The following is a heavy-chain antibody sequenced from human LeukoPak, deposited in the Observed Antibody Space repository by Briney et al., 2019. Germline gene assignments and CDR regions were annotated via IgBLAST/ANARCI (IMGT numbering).Heavy chain of an antibody. CDR2: ISSSGSTI. J-gene: IGHJ4*02. CDR1: GFTFSDYY. CDR3: ARARLDRDAEELPYYFDY. Sequence: GGSLRLSCAASGFTFSDYYMSWIRQAPGKGLEWVSYISSSGSTIYYADSVKGRFTISRDNAKNSLYLQMNSLRAEDTAVYYCARARLDRDAEELPYYFDYWGQGTLVTVSS. V-gene: IGHV3-11*04. D-gene: IGHD1-7*01.